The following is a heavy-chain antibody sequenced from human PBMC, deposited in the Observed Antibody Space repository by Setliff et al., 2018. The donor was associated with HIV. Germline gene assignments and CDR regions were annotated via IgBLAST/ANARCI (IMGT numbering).Heavy chain of an antibody. CDR1: GFTFSSYA. Sequence: SGGSLRLSCAASGFTFSSYAMHWVRQAPGKGLEWVAVISYDGSNKYYADSVKGRFTISRDNAKNSLYLQMNSLRAEDTAVYYCAKGSCSGGSCLYWGQGTLVTVSS. CDR3: AKGSCSGGSCLY. J-gene: IGHJ4*02. V-gene: IGHV3-30-3*01. D-gene: IGHD2-15*01. CDR2: ISYDGSNK.